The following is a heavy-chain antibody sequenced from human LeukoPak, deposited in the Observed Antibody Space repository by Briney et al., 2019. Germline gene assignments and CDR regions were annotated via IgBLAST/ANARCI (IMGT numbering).Heavy chain of an antibody. D-gene: IGHD5-18*01. CDR1: GFTFSSYG. J-gene: IGHJ3*02. CDR2: FWYDGSTK. Sequence: PGGSLRLSCAASGFTFSSYGMHWVRQAPGKGLEWVAVFWYDGSTKYYADSVKGRFTISRDNSKSTLYLQMTSLRAEDTALYYCARDKTTLVTADAFDIWGQGTMVTVSS. CDR3: ARDKTTLVTADAFDI. V-gene: IGHV3-33*01.